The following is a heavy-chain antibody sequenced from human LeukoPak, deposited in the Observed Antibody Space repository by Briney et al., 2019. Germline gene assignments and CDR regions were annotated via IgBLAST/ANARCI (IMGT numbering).Heavy chain of an antibody. D-gene: IGHD6-19*01. V-gene: IGHV3-23*01. Sequence: ETLSLTCAVYGGSFSGYYWSWVRQAPGKGLEWVSAISYSGGSTYYADSVKGRFTISRDNSKNTLYLQLNSLRAEDTAVYYCAKDQRSIAVAGYFDYWGQGTLVTVSS. J-gene: IGHJ4*02. CDR1: GGSFSGYY. CDR2: ISYSGGST. CDR3: AKDQRSIAVAGYFDY.